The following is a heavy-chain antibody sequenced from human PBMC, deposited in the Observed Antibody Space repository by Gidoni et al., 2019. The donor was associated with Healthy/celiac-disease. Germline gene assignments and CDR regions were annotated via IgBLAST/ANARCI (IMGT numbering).Heavy chain of an antibody. CDR1: GFTVSSNY. J-gene: IGHJ6*02. CDR2: IYSGGST. V-gene: IGHV3-53*01. CDR3: ARDRGYDFWSGYAPYGMDV. Sequence: EVQLVEPGGGLIQPGGSLRLSCAASGFTVSSNYMSWVRQAPGKGLEWVSVIYSGGSTYYADSVKGRFTISRDNSKNTLYLQMNSLRAEDTAVYYCARDRGYDFWSGYAPYGMDVWGQGTTVTVSS. D-gene: IGHD3-3*01.